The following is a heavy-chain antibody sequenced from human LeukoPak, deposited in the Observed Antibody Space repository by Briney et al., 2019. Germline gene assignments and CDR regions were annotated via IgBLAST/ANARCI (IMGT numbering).Heavy chain of an antibody. CDR3: AKDQGFFDY. CDR1: GFTFSRYW. V-gene: IGHV3-23*01. Sequence: GGSLRLSCAASGFTFSRYWMTWVRQAPGKGLEWVSAITGSGGSTYYADSVKGRFTISRDNSKNTLYLQMNSLRAEDTAVYYCAKDQGFFDYWGQGTLVTVSS. J-gene: IGHJ4*02. CDR2: ITGSGGST.